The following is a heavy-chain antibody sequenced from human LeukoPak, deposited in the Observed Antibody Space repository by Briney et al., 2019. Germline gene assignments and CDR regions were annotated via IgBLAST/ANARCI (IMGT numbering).Heavy chain of an antibody. CDR2: IFPSGDEI. Sequence: GGSLRLSCATSGFTFSTFAMIWVGQPPGKGLEWVSSIFPSGDEIHYADSVRGRFTIFRDNSKSILSLQMNSLRAEDTAIYYCATYRQVLLPFESWGQGTLVTVSS. J-gene: IGHJ4*02. D-gene: IGHD5-18*01. CDR3: ATYRQVLLPFES. CDR1: GFTFSTFA. V-gene: IGHV3-23*01.